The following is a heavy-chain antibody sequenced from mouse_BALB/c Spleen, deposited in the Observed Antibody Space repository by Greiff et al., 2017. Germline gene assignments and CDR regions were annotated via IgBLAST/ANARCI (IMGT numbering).Heavy chain of an antibody. V-gene: IGHV5-17*02. J-gene: IGHJ2*01. Sequence: DVKLVESGGGLVQPGGSRKLSCAASGFTFSSFGMHWVRQAPEKGLEWVAYISSGSSTIYYADTVKGRFTISRDNPKNTLFLQMTSLRSEDTAMYYCARNDDGYYFDYWGQGTTLTVSS. CDR2: ISSGSSTI. CDR1: GFTFSSFG. D-gene: IGHD2-3*01. CDR3: ARNDDGYYFDY.